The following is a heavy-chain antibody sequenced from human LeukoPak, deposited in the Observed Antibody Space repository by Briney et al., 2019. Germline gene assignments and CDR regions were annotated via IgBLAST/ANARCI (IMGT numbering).Heavy chain of an antibody. CDR2: ISYDGSNK. D-gene: IGHD1-26*01. CDR1: GFTFSSYA. CDR3: ARAVVGGATIHYYFDY. Sequence: GGSLRLSCTASGFTFSSYAMHWVRQAPGKGLEWVAVISYDGSNKYYADSVKGRFTISRDNSKNTLYLQMNSLRAEDTAVYYCARAVVGGATIHYYFDYWGQGTLVTVSS. V-gene: IGHV3-30*04. J-gene: IGHJ4*02.